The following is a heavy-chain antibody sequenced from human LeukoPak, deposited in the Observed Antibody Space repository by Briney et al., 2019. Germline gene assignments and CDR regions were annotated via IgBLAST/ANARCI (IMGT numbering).Heavy chain of an antibody. D-gene: IGHD2-2*02. CDR1: GGSISSSSYY. J-gene: IGHJ2*01. CDR3: ARSSGCSSTSCYTAYWYFDL. Sequence: SETLSLTCTVSGGSISSSSYYWGWIRQPPGKGLEWIGSIYYSGSTYYNPSLKSRVTISVDTSKNQFSLKLSSVTAADTAVYYCARSSGCSSTSCYTAYWYFDLWGRGTLVTVSS. V-gene: IGHV4-39*01. CDR2: IYYSGST.